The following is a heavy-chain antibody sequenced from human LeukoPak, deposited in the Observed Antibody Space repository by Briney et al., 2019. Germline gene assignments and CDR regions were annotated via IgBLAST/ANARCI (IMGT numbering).Heavy chain of an antibody. J-gene: IGHJ4*02. CDR3: ARDGYYYDSSGYCSYYFDY. V-gene: IGHV3-23*01. D-gene: IGHD3-22*01. CDR2: ISGSGGST. Sequence: PGGSLRLSCAASGFTFSSYAMGWVRQAPGKGLEWVSAISGSGGSTYYADSVKGRFTISRDNAKNSLYLQMNSLRAEDTAVYYCARDGYYYDSSGYCSYYFDYWGQGTLVTVSS. CDR1: GFTFSSYA.